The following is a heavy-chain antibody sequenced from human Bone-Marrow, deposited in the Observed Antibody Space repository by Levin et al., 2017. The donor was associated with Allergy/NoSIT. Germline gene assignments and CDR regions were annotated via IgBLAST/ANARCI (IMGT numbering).Heavy chain of an antibody. J-gene: IGHJ4*02. D-gene: IGHD3-10*01. CDR1: GFTFSNYG. CDR2: VSYDGSNK. CDR3: AKDSGHNIPLN. V-gene: IGHV3-30*18. Sequence: GGSLRLSCAASGFTFSNYGMHWVRQAPGKGLEWVAVVSYDGSNKYYADSVKGRFTISRDNSKNTGFLQMNSLRAEDTAVYYCAKDSGHNIPLNWGQGTLVTVSS.